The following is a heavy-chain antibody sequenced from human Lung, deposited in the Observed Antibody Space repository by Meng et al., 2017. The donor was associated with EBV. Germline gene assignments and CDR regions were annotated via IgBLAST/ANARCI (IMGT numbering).Heavy chain of an antibody. CDR2: IHYSGRT. Sequence: PLREPGPGLGKPSEPLPLTCTSSAGSISSSSHYWDWIRQSPGKGLQWIGSIHYSGRTSYNPSLKSRVTISVDTSKNQFSLKLSSVVAADTAVYYCAREVPMIVMNWLDPWGQGTLVTVSS. CDR3: AREVPMIVMNWLDP. D-gene: IGHD3-22*01. V-gene: IGHV4-39*07. CDR1: AGSISSSSHY. J-gene: IGHJ5*02.